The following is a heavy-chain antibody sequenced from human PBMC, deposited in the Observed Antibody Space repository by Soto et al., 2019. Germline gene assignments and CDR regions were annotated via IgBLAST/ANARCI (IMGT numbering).Heavy chain of an antibody. V-gene: IGHV3-11*06. J-gene: IGHJ4*02. Sequence: GGSLRLSCAASGFTFSDYYMSWIRQAPGKGLEWVSYISSSSSYTNYADSVKGRFTISRDNAKNTVFLQMNSLRAEDTGVYYCAKDSWYFDLWSQGSLVTVSS. CDR1: GFTFSDYY. D-gene: IGHD6-13*01. CDR3: AKDSWYFDL. CDR2: ISSSSSYT.